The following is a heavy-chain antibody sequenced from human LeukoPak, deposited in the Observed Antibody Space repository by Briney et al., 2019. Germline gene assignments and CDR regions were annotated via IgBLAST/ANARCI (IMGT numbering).Heavy chain of an antibody. Sequence: PSETLSLTCAVYGGSFSGYYWSWIRQPPGQGLEWIGEINHSGSTNYNPSLKSRVTISVDTSKNQFSLKLSSVTAADTAVYYCARVVQLERPFDYWGQGTLVTVSS. D-gene: IGHD1-1*01. CDR2: INHSGST. CDR3: ARVVQLERPFDY. V-gene: IGHV4-34*01. CDR1: GGSFSGYY. J-gene: IGHJ4*02.